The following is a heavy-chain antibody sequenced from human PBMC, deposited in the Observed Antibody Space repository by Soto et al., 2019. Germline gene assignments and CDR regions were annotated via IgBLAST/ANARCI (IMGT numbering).Heavy chain of an antibody. J-gene: IGHJ5*02. CDR2: ISAYNGNT. Sequence: ASVKVSCKASGYTFTSYGISWVRQAPRQGLEWMGWISAYNGNTNYAQKLQGRVTMTTDTSTSTAYMELRSLRSDDTAVYYCARVAATRNWFDPWGQGTLVTVSS. CDR1: GYTFTSYG. V-gene: IGHV1-18*01. CDR3: ARVAATRNWFDP. D-gene: IGHD2-15*01.